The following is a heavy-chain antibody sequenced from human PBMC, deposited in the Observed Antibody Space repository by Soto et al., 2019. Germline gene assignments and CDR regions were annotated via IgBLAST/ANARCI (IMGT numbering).Heavy chain of an antibody. CDR3: ARKYSSSSNAPYYYYYYYMDV. CDR1: GYTFTSYG. J-gene: IGHJ6*03. Sequence: ASVKVSCKASGYTFTSYGISWVRQAPGQGLEWMGWISAYNGNTNYAQKLQGRVTMTTDTSTSTAYMELRSLRSDDTAVYYCARKYSSSSNAPYYYYYYYMDVWGKGTTVTVSS. V-gene: IGHV1-18*01. CDR2: ISAYNGNT. D-gene: IGHD6-6*01.